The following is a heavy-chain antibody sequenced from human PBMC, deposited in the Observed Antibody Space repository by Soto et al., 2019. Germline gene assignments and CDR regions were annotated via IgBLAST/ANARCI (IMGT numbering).Heavy chain of an antibody. CDR2: IYPGDSDT. CDR3: ARHQYSSGWGTNWFDP. Sequence: GESLKLSCKGSGYTFTTYWIGWVRQMPGKGLEWMGIIYPGDSDTRYSPSFQGQVTISADKSISTAYLQWSSLKASDTAMYYCARHQYSSGWGTNWFDPWGQGTLVTV. D-gene: IGHD6-19*01. CDR1: GYTFTTYW. V-gene: IGHV5-51*01. J-gene: IGHJ5*02.